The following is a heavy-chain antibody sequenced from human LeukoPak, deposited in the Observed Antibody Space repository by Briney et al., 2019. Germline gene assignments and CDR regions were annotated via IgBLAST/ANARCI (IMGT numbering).Heavy chain of an antibody. J-gene: IGHJ3*02. V-gene: IGHV7-4-1*02. CDR2: INTNTGNP. D-gene: IGHD1-1*01. CDR3: ARALTDYSQLPSDAFDI. Sequence: ASVKVSCKASGYTFTSYAMNWVRQAPGQGLEWMGWINTNTGNPTYAQGFAGRFVFSLDTSVSTAYLQISSLKAEDTAVYYCARALTDYSQLPSDAFDIWGQGTMVTVSS. CDR1: GYTFTSYA.